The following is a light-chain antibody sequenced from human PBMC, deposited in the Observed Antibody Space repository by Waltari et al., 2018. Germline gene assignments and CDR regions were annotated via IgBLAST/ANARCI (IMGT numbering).Light chain of an antibody. CDR2: GAS. CDR1: QIVTSSY. V-gene: IGKV3-20*01. Sequence: EIVLTQSPGTLSLSPGERATLSCRASQIVTSSYLAWYQQKPGQAPRLLIYGASSRATGIPDRFSGSGSGADFTLTISRREPEDFAVYYCQTYGSWDTFGQGTKLE. CDR3: QTYGSWDT. J-gene: IGKJ2*01.